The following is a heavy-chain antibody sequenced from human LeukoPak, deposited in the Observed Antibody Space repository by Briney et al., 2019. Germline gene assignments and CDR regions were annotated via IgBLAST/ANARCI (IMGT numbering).Heavy chain of an antibody. V-gene: IGHV3-7*01. CDR2: IKQDGSEK. CDR3: AKIRDWKVFDY. Sequence: GSLRLSCAASGFTFSSYSMNWVRQAPGKGLEWVANIKQDGSEKYYVDSLKGRFTISRDNAKNSLYLQMSSLRAEDTAVYYCAKIRDWKVFDYWGQGTLVTVSS. D-gene: IGHD1-1*01. CDR1: GFTFSSYS. J-gene: IGHJ4*02.